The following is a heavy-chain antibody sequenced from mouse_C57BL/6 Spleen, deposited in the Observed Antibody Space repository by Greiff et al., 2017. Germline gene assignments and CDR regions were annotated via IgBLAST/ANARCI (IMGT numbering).Heavy chain of an antibody. V-gene: IGHV3-6*01. CDR3: ARDHQGYFDY. J-gene: IGHJ2*01. Sequence: DVQLQESGPGLVKPSQSLSLTCSVTGYSITSGYYWNWIRQFPGNKLEWMGYISYDGSNNYNPSLKNRISITRDTSKNQFFLKLNSVTTEDTATYYCARDHQGYFDYWGQGTTLTVSS. CDR2: ISYDGSN. CDR1: GYSITSGYY.